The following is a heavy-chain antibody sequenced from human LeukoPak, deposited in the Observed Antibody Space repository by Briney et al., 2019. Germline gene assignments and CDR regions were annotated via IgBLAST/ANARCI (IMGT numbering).Heavy chain of an antibody. D-gene: IGHD6-13*01. V-gene: IGHV4-59*12. CDR1: GASFSSYY. CDR2: IYYTGST. CDR3: AREAVAAAEVDY. Sequence: SETLSLTCTVSGASFSSYYWTWIRQPPGKGLEWMGYIYYTGSTSYNPSLKSRVTISMDTSKNQFSLKLSSVTAADTAVYYCAREAVAAAEVDYWGQGTLVTVSS. J-gene: IGHJ4*02.